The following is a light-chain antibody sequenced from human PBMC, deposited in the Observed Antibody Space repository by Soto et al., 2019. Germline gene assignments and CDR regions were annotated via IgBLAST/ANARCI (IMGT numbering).Light chain of an antibody. CDR2: DAS. V-gene: IGKV3-11*01. CDR1: QSVSSY. J-gene: IGKJ4*01. Sequence: EIVLTQSPGTLSLSPVERATLSCRAGQSVSSYLAWYQQKPGQAPRLLIYDASSRASGIPARFSGSGSGTDFTLTISSLEPEDFAVYYCQQRINWPLTFGGGTKVDI. CDR3: QQRINWPLT.